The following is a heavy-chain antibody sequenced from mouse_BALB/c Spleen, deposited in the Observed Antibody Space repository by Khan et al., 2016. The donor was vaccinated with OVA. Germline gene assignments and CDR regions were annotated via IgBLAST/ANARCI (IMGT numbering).Heavy chain of an antibody. CDR3: ARTYDGTMDY. Sequence: VQLQQPGAELVKPGASVKLSCTAAGFNIKDTYMHWVKQRPEEGLEWIGKIDPANGNTKYDPKFQGKATITADTSSNTAYLQLSSLTSEDTAGYYCARTYDGTMDYWGQGTSVTVSS. V-gene: IGHV14-3*02. CDR2: IDPANGNT. D-gene: IGHD2-14*01. J-gene: IGHJ4*01. CDR1: GFNIKDTY.